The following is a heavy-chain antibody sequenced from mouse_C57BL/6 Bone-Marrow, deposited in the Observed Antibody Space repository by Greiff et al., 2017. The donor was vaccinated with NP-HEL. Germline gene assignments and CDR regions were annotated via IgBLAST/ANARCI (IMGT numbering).Heavy chain of an antibody. CDR2: IDPEDGET. CDR1: GFNIKDYY. J-gene: IGHJ1*03. V-gene: IGHV14-2*01. D-gene: IGHD1-1*01. CDR3: ARPGYGSRLHWYFDV. Sequence: EVKLVESGAELVKPGASVKLSCTASGFNIKDYYMHWVKQRTEQGLEWIGRIDPEDGETKYAPKFQGKATITADTSSNTAYLQLSSLTSEDTAVYYCARPGYGSRLHWYFDVWGTGTTVTVSS.